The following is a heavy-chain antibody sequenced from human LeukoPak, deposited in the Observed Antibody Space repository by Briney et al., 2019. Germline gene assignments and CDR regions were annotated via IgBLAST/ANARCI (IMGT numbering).Heavy chain of an antibody. CDR1: GGSFSGYY. V-gene: IGHV4-34*01. CDR2: INHSGST. J-gene: IGHJ5*02. CDR3: ARGGPKGYCSSTSCYTVGWFDP. Sequence: PSETLSLTCAVYGGSFSGYYWSWIRQPPGKGLEWIGEINHSGSTNYNPSLKSRVTISVDTSKNQFSLKLSSVTAADTAVYYYARGGPKGYCSSTSCYTVGWFDPWGQGTLVTVSS. D-gene: IGHD2-2*02.